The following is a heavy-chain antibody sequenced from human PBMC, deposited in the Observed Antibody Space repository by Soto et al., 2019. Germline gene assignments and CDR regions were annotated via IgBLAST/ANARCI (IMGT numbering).Heavy chain of an antibody. Sequence: QVQLQESGPGLVKPSETLSLTCTVSGGSVSSGSYYWSWIRQPPGKGLEWIGYIYYSGSTNYNPSLKNRVTISVDTSKNQFSLKLSSVTAADTAVYYCARGVPYSYGYVSWFDPWGQGTLVTVSS. CDR1: GGSVSSGSYY. J-gene: IGHJ5*02. V-gene: IGHV4-61*01. CDR2: IYYSGST. CDR3: ARGVPYSYGYVSWFDP. D-gene: IGHD5-18*01.